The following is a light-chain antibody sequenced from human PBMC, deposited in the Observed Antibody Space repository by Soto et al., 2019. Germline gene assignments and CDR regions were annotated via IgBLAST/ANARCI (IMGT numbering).Light chain of an antibody. CDR3: QQYNNGPLPIT. J-gene: IGKJ5*01. Sequence: EIVMTQSPATLSVSPGDRATLSCRASQSVITNLAWYQHKPGQAPRLLVYGASTRATDIPARFSGSGSGTEFTLTISSLQSEDFAVYYCQQYNNGPLPITFGQGTRLEIK. CDR2: GAS. CDR1: QSVITN. V-gene: IGKV3-15*01.